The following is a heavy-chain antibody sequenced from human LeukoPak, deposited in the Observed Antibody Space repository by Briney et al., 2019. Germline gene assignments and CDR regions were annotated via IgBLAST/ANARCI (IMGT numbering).Heavy chain of an antibody. CDR3: AKDSGSYRRRGGFDFDY. V-gene: IGHV3-30*18. Sequence: GGSLRLSCAASGFTFSSYGMHWVRQAPGKGLEWVAVISYDGSNKYYADSVKGRFTISRDNSKNTLYLQMNSLRAEDTAVYYWAKDSGSYRRRGGFDFDYWGQGTLVTVSS. CDR2: ISYDGSNK. CDR1: GFTFSSYG. J-gene: IGHJ4*02. D-gene: IGHD1-26*01.